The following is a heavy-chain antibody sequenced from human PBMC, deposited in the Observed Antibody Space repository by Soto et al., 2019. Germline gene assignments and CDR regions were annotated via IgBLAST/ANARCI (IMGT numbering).Heavy chain of an antibody. Sequence: EVQLLESGGGLVQPGGSLRLSCAASGFTFSSYAMSWVRQAPGKGLEWVSVISGSGGSTYYANSVKGRFTISRDNSNNTLDRQMNSLRAEDTAVYYCAKRSSGWYFDLWGRGTLVTVSS. D-gene: IGHD6-19*01. V-gene: IGHV3-23*01. CDR3: AKRSSGWYFDL. CDR2: ISGSGGST. J-gene: IGHJ2*01. CDR1: GFTFSSYA.